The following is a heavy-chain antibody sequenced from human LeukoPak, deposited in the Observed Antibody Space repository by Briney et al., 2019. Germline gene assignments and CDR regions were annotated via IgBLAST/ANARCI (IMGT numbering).Heavy chain of an antibody. D-gene: IGHD3-22*01. CDR3: ARGGYYYDSSGYWGAFDI. J-gene: IGHJ3*02. Sequence: PSETLSLTCTVSGGSISSYYWSWIRQPPGKGLEWIGYIYYSGSTNHNPSLKSRVTISVDTSKNQFSLKLSSVTAADTAVYYCARGGYYYDSSGYWGAFDIWGQGTMVTVSS. V-gene: IGHV4-59*01. CDR1: GGSISSYY. CDR2: IYYSGST.